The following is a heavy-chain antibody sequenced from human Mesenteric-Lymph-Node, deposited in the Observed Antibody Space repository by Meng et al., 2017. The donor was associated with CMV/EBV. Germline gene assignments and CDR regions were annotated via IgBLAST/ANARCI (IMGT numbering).Heavy chain of an antibody. CDR3: TRDDFWTSYPRYGMDV. V-gene: IGHV3-7*03. D-gene: IGHD3/OR15-3a*01. CDR1: GFTFSSYW. Sequence: GESLKISCAASGFTFSSYWMSWVRQAPGKGLEWVANIKQDGSEKYYVDSVKGRFTISRDNAKNSLYLQMNSLRAEDTALYYCTRDDFWTSYPRYGMDVWGQGTTVTVSS. J-gene: IGHJ6*02. CDR2: IKQDGSEK.